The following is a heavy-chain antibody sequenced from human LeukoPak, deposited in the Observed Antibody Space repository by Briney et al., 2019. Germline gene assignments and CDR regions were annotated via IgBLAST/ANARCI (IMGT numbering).Heavy chain of an antibody. CDR3: ARATYYYDSSGYYRSYYFDY. Sequence: SQTLSLTCTVSGGSISSGDYYWSWIRQPPGRGLEWIGYIYYSGSTNYNPSLKSRVTISVDTSKNQFSLKLSSVTAADTAVYYCARATYYYDSSGYYRSYYFDYWGQGTLVTVSS. D-gene: IGHD3-22*01. CDR1: GGSISSGDYY. J-gene: IGHJ4*02. CDR2: IYYSGST. V-gene: IGHV4-30-4*08.